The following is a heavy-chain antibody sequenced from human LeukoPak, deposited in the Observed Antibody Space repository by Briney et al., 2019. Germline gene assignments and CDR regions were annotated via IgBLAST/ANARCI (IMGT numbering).Heavy chain of an antibody. J-gene: IGHJ6*02. CDR1: GFTFSSYA. CDR3: ARDRIVGATSSYYGMDV. CDR2: ISGSGGST. Sequence: GGSLRLSCAASGFTFSSYAMSWVRQAPGKGLEWVSAISGSGGSTYYADSVKGRFTISRDNSKTTLYLQMNSLRAEDTALYHCARDRIVGATSSYYGMDVWGQGTTVTVSS. D-gene: IGHD1-26*01. V-gene: IGHV3-23*01.